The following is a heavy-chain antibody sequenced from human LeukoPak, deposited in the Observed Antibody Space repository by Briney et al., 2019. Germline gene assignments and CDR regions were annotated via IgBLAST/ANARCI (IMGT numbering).Heavy chain of an antibody. CDR3: AKGGPGDGNWFDL. V-gene: IGHV3-30*18. CDR1: GYTFSGYD. Sequence: GGSLRLSCVASGYTFSGYDIHWVRQAPGKGLEWVTLISYDGSNKYYADSVKGRFTISRDNPKNTLYLQMNSLRGEDTAVYYCAKGGPGDGNWFDLWGQGTLVTVSS. CDR2: ISYDGSNK. D-gene: IGHD2-21*02. J-gene: IGHJ5*02.